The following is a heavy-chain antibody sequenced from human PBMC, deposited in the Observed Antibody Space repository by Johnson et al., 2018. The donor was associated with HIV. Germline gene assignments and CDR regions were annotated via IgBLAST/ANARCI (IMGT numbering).Heavy chain of an antibody. Sequence: QVQLVESGGGVDQPGRSLRLSCAASGFTFSSYGMHWVRQAPGKGLEWVAFISYDGKSTYYADSVKCRFTISRDNSKNTLYLQMNSLRAEDTAVYYCARDYGRGSRSGNWQQLATDAFDIWGQGTMVTVSS. D-gene: IGHD6-13*01. CDR1: GFTFSSYG. CDR2: ISYDGKST. V-gene: IGHV3-30*03. J-gene: IGHJ3*02. CDR3: ARDYGRGSRSGNWQQLATDAFDI.